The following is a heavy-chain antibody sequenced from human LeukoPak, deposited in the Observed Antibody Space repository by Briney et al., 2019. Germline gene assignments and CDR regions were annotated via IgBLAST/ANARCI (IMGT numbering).Heavy chain of an antibody. D-gene: IGHD6-13*01. CDR1: GYTFTGYY. CDR2: INPNIGGT. V-gene: IGHV1-2*02. J-gene: IGHJ4*02. CDR3: ARALAIAAGATCGY. Sequence: GASVRVSCKASGYTFTGYYMHWVRQAPGQGLEWMGWINPNIGGTNHAQKFQGRVTMTRDTSISTAYMELSRLRSDDTAVYYCARALAIAAGATCGYWGQGTLVTVST.